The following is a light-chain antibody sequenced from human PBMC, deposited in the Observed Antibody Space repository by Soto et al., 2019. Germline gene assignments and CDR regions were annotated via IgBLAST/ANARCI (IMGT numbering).Light chain of an antibody. V-gene: IGLV2-14*03. J-gene: IGLJ1*01. CDR3: ISYTTISTYV. Sequence: QSALTQPASVSGSPGQSIAISCTGTSSDVGSYNYVSWYQHHPGKAPKVMIYDVSSRPSGVSNRFSGSKSGNTASLTISGLQAEDEADYYCISYTTISTYVFGTGNKLTVL. CDR1: SSDVGSYNY. CDR2: DVS.